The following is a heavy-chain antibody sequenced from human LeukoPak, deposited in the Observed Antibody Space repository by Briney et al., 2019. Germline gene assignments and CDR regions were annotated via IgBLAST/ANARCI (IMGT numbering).Heavy chain of an antibody. CDR2: INHSGST. V-gene: IGHV4-34*01. J-gene: IGHJ3*02. Sequence: SETLSLTCAVYGGSFSGYYWSWIRQPPGKGLEWIGEINHSGSTNYNPSLKSRVTISVDTSMNQFSLKLSSVTAADTAVYYCARGRRTSTAFDIWGQGTMVTVSS. CDR3: ARGRRTSTAFDI. D-gene: IGHD2-2*01. CDR1: GGSFSGYY.